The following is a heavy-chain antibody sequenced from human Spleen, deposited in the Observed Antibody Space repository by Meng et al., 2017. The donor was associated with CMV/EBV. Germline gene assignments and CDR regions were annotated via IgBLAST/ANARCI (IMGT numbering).Heavy chain of an antibody. CDR3: ARGKTYYDFWSGYYTTEGDGWFDP. D-gene: IGHD3-3*01. J-gene: IGHJ5*02. CDR1: GGSISSYY. V-gene: IGHV4-59*01. Sequence: SETLSLICTVCGGSISSYYGSWIRQPPGKGLEWIGYNYYSGSTNYNASLKRRVTRTVDTSKNQFSLKRSSVTAEDTAVYYCARGKTYYDFWSGYYTTEGDGWFDPWGQGTLVTVSS. CDR2: NYYSGST.